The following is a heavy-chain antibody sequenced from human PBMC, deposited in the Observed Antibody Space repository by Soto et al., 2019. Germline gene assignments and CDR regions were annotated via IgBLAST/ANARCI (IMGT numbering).Heavy chain of an antibody. CDR2: ISGSGGST. D-gene: IGHD3-9*01. CDR3: AKVGYFDWLFLFDY. Sequence: VGSLRLSCAASGFTFSSYAMSWVRQAPGKGLEWVSAISGSGGSTYYADSVKGRFTISRDNSKNTLYLRMNSLRAEDTAVYYCAKVGYFDWLFLFDYWGQGTLVTVSS. J-gene: IGHJ4*02. CDR1: GFTFSSYA. V-gene: IGHV3-23*01.